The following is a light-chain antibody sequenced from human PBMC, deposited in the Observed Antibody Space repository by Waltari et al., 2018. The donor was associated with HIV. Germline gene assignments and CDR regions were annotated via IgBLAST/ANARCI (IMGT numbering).Light chain of an antibody. CDR2: EVS. J-gene: IGLJ2*01. CDR1: SGDVGTYNL. V-gene: IGLV2-23*02. Sequence: QSPLTQPASAPGPPGPPVTISSTGASGDVGTYNLVSWYDTRPGKVPKLIIYEVSKRPSGVSYRVSGSKSGDTASLTISGLQAEDEADYYCCSYAGSSTLIFGGGTKLTVL. CDR3: CSYAGSSTLI.